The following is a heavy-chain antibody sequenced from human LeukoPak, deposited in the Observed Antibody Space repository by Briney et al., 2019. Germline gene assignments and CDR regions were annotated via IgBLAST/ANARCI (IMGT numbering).Heavy chain of an antibody. D-gene: IGHD2-2*01. CDR3: ARVMGSTSHDAFDI. CDR2: IYHSGST. Sequence: SETLSLTCAVSGDSISSSNWWSWVRQPPGKGLEWIGEIYHSGSTNYNPSLKSRVTISVDRSKNQFSLKLSSVTAADTAVYYCARVMGSTSHDAFDIWGQGTMVTVSS. V-gene: IGHV4-4*02. CDR1: GDSISSSNW. J-gene: IGHJ3*02.